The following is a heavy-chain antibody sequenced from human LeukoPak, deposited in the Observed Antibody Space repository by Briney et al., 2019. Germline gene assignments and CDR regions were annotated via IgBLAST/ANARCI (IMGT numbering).Heavy chain of an antibody. V-gene: IGHV4-59*12. CDR3: ARVVGAIHFDY. CDR2: IYYSGST. CDR1: GGSISSYY. D-gene: IGHD1-26*01. J-gene: IGHJ4*02. Sequence: SETLSLTCTVSGGSISSYYWSWIRQPPGKGLEWIGYIYYSGSTNYNPSLKSRVTISVDTSKNQFSLKLSSVTAADTAVYYCARVVGAIHFDYWGQGTLVTVSS.